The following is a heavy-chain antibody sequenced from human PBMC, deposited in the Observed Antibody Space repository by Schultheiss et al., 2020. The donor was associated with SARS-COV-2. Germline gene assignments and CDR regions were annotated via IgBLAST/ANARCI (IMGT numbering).Heavy chain of an antibody. D-gene: IGHD6-19*01. CDR1: GFTFSSYA. V-gene: IGHV3-30-3*01. J-gene: IGHJ4*02. CDR3: ARDGLYSSGWHYYFDY. Sequence: GGSLRLSCAASGFTFSSYAMHWVRQAPGKGLEWVAVISYDGSNKYYADSVKGRFTISRDNAKSSLYLQMNSLRAEDTAVYYCARDGLYSSGWHYYFDYWGQGTLVTVSS. CDR2: ISYDGSNK.